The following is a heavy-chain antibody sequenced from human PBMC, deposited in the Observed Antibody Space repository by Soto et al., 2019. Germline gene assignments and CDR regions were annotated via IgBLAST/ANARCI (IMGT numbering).Heavy chain of an antibody. CDR2: ISSTGGST. Sequence: EVQLLVSGGGLVQPGGSLRLSCAASGFTFSSYVMSWVRQTPGKGLEWVSAISSTGGSTNYADSVKGRFTISRDNSKNTVYMQMNSLRAEDTAVYYCAKGECFDSSGYYYKDAFDIWGQGTMVTVSS. D-gene: IGHD3-22*01. CDR1: GFTFSSYV. J-gene: IGHJ3*02. CDR3: AKGECFDSSGYYYKDAFDI. V-gene: IGHV3-23*01.